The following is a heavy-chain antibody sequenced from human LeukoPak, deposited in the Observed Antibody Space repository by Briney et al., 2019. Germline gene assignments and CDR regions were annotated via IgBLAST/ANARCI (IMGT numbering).Heavy chain of an antibody. CDR2: IYHSGST. D-gene: IGHD3-22*01. Sequence: SETLSLTCAVSGGSISSSNWWSWVRQPPGKGPEWIGEIYHSGSTNYNPSLKSRVTISVDKSKNQFSLKLSSVTAADTAVYYCARWYYYDSSGYFDYWGQGTLVTVSS. V-gene: IGHV4-4*02. CDR1: GGSISSSNW. CDR3: ARWYYYDSSGYFDY. J-gene: IGHJ4*02.